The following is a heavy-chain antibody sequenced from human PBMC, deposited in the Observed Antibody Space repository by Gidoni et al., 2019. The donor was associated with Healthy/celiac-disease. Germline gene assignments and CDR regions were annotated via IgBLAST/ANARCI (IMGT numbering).Heavy chain of an antibody. Sequence: QVQLVQSGAEVKKPGSSVKVSCKAAGGTFSSYTISWVRQAPGQGLEWMGRIIPILGIANYAQKFQGRVTIPADQSTSTAYMELSSLRSEDTAVYYCARESDIVVVPAAIFDYWGQGTLVTVSS. D-gene: IGHD2-2*01. CDR2: IIPILGIA. J-gene: IGHJ4*02. V-gene: IGHV1-69*08. CDR1: GGTFSSYT. CDR3: ARESDIVVVPAAIFDY.